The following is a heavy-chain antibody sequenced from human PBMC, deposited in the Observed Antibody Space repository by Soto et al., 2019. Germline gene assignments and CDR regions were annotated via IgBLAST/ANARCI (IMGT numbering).Heavy chain of an antibody. V-gene: IGHV1-69*01. CDR3: ARAHITTGFYYYYGMDV. Sequence: QVQLVQSGAEGKKPGSSVKVSCKASGGTFSSYAISWVRQAPGQGLEWMGGIIPIFGTANYAQKFQGRVTITADESTSTPYKELSSLRSEDTAVYYCARAHITTGFYYYYGMDVWCQGTTFTVSS. CDR2: IIPIFGTA. CDR1: GGTFSSYA. J-gene: IGHJ6*02. D-gene: IGHD3-22*01.